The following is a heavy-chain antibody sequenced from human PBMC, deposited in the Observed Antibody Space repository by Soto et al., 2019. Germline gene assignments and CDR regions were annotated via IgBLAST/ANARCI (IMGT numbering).Heavy chain of an antibody. V-gene: IGHV1-69*01. CDR3: ARPRGYCSGGSCYTTFPFDY. D-gene: IGHD2-15*01. CDR1: GGTFSSYA. CDR2: IIPIFGTA. Sequence: QVQLVQSGAEVKKPGSSVKVSCKASGGTFSSYAISWVRQAPGQGLEWMGGIIPIFGTANYAQKFQGRVTFTADESTSTAYMELSSLRSEDTAVYYSARPRGYCSGGSCYTTFPFDYWGQGTLVTVSS. J-gene: IGHJ4*02.